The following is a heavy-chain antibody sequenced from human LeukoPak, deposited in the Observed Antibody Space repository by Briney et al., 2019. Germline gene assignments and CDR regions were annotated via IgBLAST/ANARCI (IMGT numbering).Heavy chain of an antibody. CDR3: ARDGGDYGSGSYYAY. D-gene: IGHD3-10*01. J-gene: IGHJ4*02. CDR1: GFTFSSYE. CDR2: ISSSGSTI. Sequence: GGSLRLSCAASGFTFSSYEMNWVRQAPGRGLEWVSYISSSGSTIYYADSVKGRFTISRDNAKKSLYLQMDSLRAEDTAVYYCARDGGDYGSGSYYAYWGQGTLVTVSS. V-gene: IGHV3-48*03.